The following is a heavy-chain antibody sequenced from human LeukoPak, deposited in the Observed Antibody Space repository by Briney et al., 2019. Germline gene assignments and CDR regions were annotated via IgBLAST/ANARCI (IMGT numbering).Heavy chain of an antibody. D-gene: IGHD6-19*01. CDR3: SKVVVAGTHYNYYDMDV. CDR1: GFNFGSYG. J-gene: IGHJ6*02. CDR2: ISYYGSHE. Sequence: GGSLRLSCAASGFNFGSYGMHWVRQAPGQGLEWVAVISYYGSHEYYADSVKGRFTISRDSSRNTLYLQMDSLRPEDTAMYYCSKVVVAGTHYNYYDMDVWGQGTKLSVSS. V-gene: IGHV3-30*18.